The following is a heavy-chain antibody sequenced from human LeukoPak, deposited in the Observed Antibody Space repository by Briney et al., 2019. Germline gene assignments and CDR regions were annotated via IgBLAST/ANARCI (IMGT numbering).Heavy chain of an antibody. CDR3: ARRSSWYVLDV. CDR2: MNPNSGNT. V-gene: IGHV1-8*02. J-gene: IGHJ6*04. Sequence: ASVKVSCKASGYTFTGYYMHWVRQATGQGLEWMGWMNPNSGNTGYAQKFQGRVTMTRNTSISTAYMELSSLRSEDTAVYYCARRSSWYVLDVWGKGTTVTISS. CDR1: GYTFTGYY. D-gene: IGHD6-13*01.